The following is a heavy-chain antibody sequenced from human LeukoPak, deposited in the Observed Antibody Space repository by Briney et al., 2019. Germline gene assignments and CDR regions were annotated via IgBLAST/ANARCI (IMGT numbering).Heavy chain of an antibody. D-gene: IGHD4/OR15-4a*01. V-gene: IGHV4-30-2*01. J-gene: IGHJ2*01. CDR2: IYHSEST. CDR1: GGSISSGGYS. CDR3: ARGRTMARGLRLYWYFDL. Sequence: SETLSLTCTVSGGSISSGGYSWSWIRQPPGKGLEWIGYIYHSESTYYNPSLKSRVTISVDRSKNQFSLKLSPVTAADTAVYYCARGRTMARGLRLYWYFDLWGRGTLVTVSS.